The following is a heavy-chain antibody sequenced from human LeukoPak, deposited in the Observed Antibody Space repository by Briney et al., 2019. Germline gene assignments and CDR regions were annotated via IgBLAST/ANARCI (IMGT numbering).Heavy chain of an antibody. CDR2: ISGSGGST. V-gene: IGHV3-23*01. CDR1: GFTFSSYA. J-gene: IGHJ4*02. CDR3: AKRIQSAMATGY. D-gene: IGHD5-18*01. Sequence: GGSLRLSCAASGFTFSSYAMSWVRQAPGKGLEWVSAISGSGGSTYYADSVKGRFTISRDNSKNALYLQKNSLRAEDTAVYYCAKRIQSAMATGYWGQGTLVTVSS.